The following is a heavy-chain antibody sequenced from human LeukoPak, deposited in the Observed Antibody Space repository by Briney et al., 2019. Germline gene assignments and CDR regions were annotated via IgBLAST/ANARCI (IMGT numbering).Heavy chain of an antibody. D-gene: IGHD6-19*01. CDR1: GYTFTSYG. V-gene: IGHV1-8*02. CDR3: ARGLFPSDSSGWYGHNYYYYGMDV. CDR2: MNPNSGNT. Sequence: ASVKVSCKASGYTFTSYGISWVRQAPGQGLEWMGWMNPNSGNTGYAQKFQGRVTMTRNTSISTAYMELSSLRSEDTAVYYCARGLFPSDSSGWYGHNYYYYGMDVWGQGTTVTVSS. J-gene: IGHJ6*02.